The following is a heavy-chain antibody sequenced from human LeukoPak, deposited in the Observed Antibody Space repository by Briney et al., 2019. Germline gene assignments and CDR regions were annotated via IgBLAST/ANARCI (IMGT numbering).Heavy chain of an antibody. CDR2: ISAYNGTT. Sequence: ASVKVSCKASGYTFTSYGISWVRQAPGQGLEWMGWISAYNGTTNYAQKLQGRVTMTTDTSTSTACMELRSLRSDDTAVYYCARDPYSSGFKWFDPWGQGTLVTVSS. V-gene: IGHV1-18*01. J-gene: IGHJ5*02. CDR3: ARDPYSSGFKWFDP. CDR1: GYTFTSYG. D-gene: IGHD6-19*01.